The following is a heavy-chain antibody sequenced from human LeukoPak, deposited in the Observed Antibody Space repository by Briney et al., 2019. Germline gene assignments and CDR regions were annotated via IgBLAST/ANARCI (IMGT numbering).Heavy chain of an antibody. CDR2: IIPIFGTA. J-gene: IGHJ4*01. D-gene: IGHD6-19*01. CDR1: GGTFSSYA. Sequence: GASVKLSCTASGGTFSSYAISWVRQSPGQGLEWMGGIIPIFGTAHYTQQSQGRVTITADESTSTAYMELSSLRSEDTAVYYCARNFNDGSGWFNWGHGNLVSVSS. CDR3: ARNFNDGSGWFN. V-gene: IGHV1-69*13.